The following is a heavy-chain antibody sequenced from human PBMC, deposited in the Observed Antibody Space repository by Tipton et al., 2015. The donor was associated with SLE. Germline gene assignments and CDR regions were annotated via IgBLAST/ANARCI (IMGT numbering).Heavy chain of an antibody. J-gene: IGHJ3*02. CDR1: GFTFSSYG. V-gene: IGHV3-33*08. D-gene: IGHD2-15*01. Sequence: SLRLSCAASGFTFSSYGMHWVRQAPGKGLEWVAVIWYDGSNKYYADSVKGRFTISRDNSRNTLYLQMNSLRAEDTAVYYCARAEGSWDAFDIWGQGTMVTVSS. CDR2: IWYDGSNK. CDR3: ARAEGSWDAFDI.